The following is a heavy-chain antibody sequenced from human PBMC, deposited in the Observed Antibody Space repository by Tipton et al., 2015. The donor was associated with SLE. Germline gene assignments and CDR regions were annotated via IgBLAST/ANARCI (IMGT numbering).Heavy chain of an antibody. V-gene: IGHV4-61*02. CDR3: ARVLKPISVDP. J-gene: IGHJ5*02. Sequence: TLSLTCTVSGGSISRGSYYWSWIRQPAGKGLEWIGRIYTSGSTNYNPSLKSRVTISLDTSKNQFSLKLSSVTAADTAVYYCARVLKPISVDPWGQGTLVSVSS. CDR1: GGSISRGSYY. D-gene: IGHD3-3*01. CDR2: IYTSGST.